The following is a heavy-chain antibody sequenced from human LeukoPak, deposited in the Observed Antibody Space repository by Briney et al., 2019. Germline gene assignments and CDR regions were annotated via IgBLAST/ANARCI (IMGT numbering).Heavy chain of an antibody. D-gene: IGHD6-6*01. V-gene: IGHV4-31*03. CDR2: IYYSGST. CDR3: ARGEYSSSSWGVGCSDP. CDR1: GGSISSGGYY. Sequence: PSQTLSLTCTVSGGSISSGGYYWSWIRQHPGKGLEWIGYIYYSGSTYYNPSLKSRVTISVDTSKNQFSLKLSSVTAADTAVYYCARGEYSSSSWGVGCSDPWGQGTLVTVSS. J-gene: IGHJ5*02.